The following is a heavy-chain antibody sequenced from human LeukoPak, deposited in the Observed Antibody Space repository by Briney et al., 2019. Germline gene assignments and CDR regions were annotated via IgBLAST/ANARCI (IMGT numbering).Heavy chain of an antibody. D-gene: IGHD5-12*01. CDR1: GYTFTSYA. CDR3: ARDWDIVATMGDY. CDR2: INAGNGNT. Sequence: GASVKVSCKASGYTFTSYAMHWVRQAPGQRLEWMGWINAGNGNTKYSQKFQGRVTITRDTSASAAYMELSSLRSEDTAVYYCARDWDIVATMGDYWGQGTLVTVSS. J-gene: IGHJ4*02. V-gene: IGHV1-3*01.